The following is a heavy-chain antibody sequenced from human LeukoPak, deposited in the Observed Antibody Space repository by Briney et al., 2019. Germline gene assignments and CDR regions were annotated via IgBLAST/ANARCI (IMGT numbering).Heavy chain of an antibody. Sequence: SETLSLTCAVYGGSFSGYYWSWIPQPPGKGLEWIGEINHSGSTNYSPSLKSRVTISVDTSKNQFSLKLSSVTAADTAVYYCASRGVKDYGDYVAMDVWGRGTTVTVSS. V-gene: IGHV4-34*01. J-gene: IGHJ6*03. D-gene: IGHD4-17*01. CDR1: GGSFSGYY. CDR3: ASRGVKDYGDYVAMDV. CDR2: INHSGST.